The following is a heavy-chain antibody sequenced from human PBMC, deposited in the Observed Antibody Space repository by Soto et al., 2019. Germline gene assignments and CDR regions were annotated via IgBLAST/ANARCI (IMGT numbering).Heavy chain of an antibody. CDR1: CFSLIKLRIW. V-gene: IGHV2-70*01. CDR2: IDWDDDK. J-gene: IGHJ6*03. CDR3: ARLMAAANLYYCMDV. Sequence: GTTLVTHAETLTLTCPSSCFSLIKLRIWVSWIRHPPGKALEWLALIDWDDDKYYSTSLKTRLTISKVTSKNQVVLTMTNMDPVDTATEDGARLMAAANLYYCMDV. D-gene: IGHD6-13*01.